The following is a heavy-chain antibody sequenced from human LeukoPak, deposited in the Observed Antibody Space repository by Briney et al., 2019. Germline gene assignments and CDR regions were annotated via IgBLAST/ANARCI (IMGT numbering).Heavy chain of an antibody. CDR3: ARGSTQKILTGYPWAFDI. CDR1: GGSISSGSYY. J-gene: IGHJ3*02. D-gene: IGHD3-9*01. V-gene: IGHV4-61*02. CDR2: IYTSGST. Sequence: SETLSLTGTVSGGSISSGSYYWSWIRQPAGKGLEWFGRIYTSGSTNYNPSLKSRVTISVDTSKNQFSLKLSSVTAADTAVYYCARGSTQKILTGYPWAFDIWGQGTMVTVSS.